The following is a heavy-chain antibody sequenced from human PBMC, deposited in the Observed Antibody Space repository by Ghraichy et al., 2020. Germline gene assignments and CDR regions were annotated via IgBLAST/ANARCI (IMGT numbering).Heavy chain of an antibody. CDR3: TRVQGFGELPTDY. CDR2: ITSKAYGGTT. D-gene: IGHD3-10*01. V-gene: IGHV3-49*03. CDR1: GFTFGDYA. J-gene: IGHJ4*02. Sequence: GGSLRLSCTASGFTFGDYAMSWFRQAPGKGLEWVGFITSKAYGGTTEYAASVKGRFTISRDNSKSIAYLQMNSLKTEDTAVYYCTRVQGFGELPTDYWGQGTLVTVSS.